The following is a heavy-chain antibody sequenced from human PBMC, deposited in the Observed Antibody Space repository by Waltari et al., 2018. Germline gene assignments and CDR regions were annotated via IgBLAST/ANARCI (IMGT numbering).Heavy chain of an antibody. V-gene: IGHV1-3*01. CDR2: INAGNGNT. Sequence: QVQLVQSGAEVKKPGASVKVSCKASGYTFTSYAMHWVRQAPGQRLEWMGWINAGNGNTKYSQKFQGRVTITRDTSASTAYMELSSLRSEDTAVYYCTRNGRIEWGFDWGDFDSWGQGTLVTVSS. D-gene: IGHD5-12*01. CDR1: GYTFTSYA. J-gene: IGHJ4*02. CDR3: TRNGRIEWGFDWGDFDS.